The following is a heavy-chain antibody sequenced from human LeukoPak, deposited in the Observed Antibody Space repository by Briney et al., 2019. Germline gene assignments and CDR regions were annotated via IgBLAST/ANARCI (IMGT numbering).Heavy chain of an antibody. V-gene: IGHV1-69*04. Sequence: ASVKVSCKASGGTFSSYAISWVRQAPGQGLEWMGRIIPILGIANYAQKLQGRVTMTTDTSTSTAYMELRSLRSDDTAVYYCARDGLWFGEFEFDPWGQGTLVTVSS. D-gene: IGHD3-10*01. CDR2: IIPILGIA. CDR1: GGTFSSYA. J-gene: IGHJ5*02. CDR3: ARDGLWFGEFEFDP.